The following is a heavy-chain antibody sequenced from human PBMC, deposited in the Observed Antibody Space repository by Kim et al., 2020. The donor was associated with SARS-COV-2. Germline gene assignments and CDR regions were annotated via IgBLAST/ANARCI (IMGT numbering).Heavy chain of an antibody. Sequence: SETLSLTCTVSGGSISSSSYYWGWIRQPPGKGLEWIGSIYYSGSSYYNPSLKSRVTISVDTSKNQFSLKLSSVTAADTAVYYCATVGLVATIGHYYYGMDVWGQGTTVTVSS. CDR1: GGSISSSSYY. V-gene: IGHV4-39*01. J-gene: IGHJ6*02. CDR2: IYYSGSS. CDR3: ATVGLVATIGHYYYGMDV. D-gene: IGHD5-12*01.